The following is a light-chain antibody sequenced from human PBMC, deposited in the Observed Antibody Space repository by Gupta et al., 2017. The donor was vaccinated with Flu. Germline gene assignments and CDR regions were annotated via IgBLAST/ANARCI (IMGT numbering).Light chain of an antibody. CDR1: QGISNW. CDR2: AAS. J-gene: IGKJ2*01. Sequence: DIQLTQSPSSVSASVGDGVTITCRASQGISNWLAWYRQRPGKAPQLLVYAASSLQSGVPSWFSGSGSGTEFTLTISSLQPEDFASYYCQQANSFPYTFGQGTKVEIK. CDR3: QQANSFPYT. V-gene: IGKV1-12*01.